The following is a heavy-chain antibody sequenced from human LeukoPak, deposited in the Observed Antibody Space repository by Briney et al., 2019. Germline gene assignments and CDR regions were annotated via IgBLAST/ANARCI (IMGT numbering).Heavy chain of an antibody. CDR2: IWYDGSKK. J-gene: IGHJ4*02. V-gene: IGHV3-33*01. Sequence: GGSLRLSCAASGFTFSSYRMHWVPEAPGKGLEWVAVIWYDGSKKYYADYVKGRFTSSRDNCKNTLSLEMNRLRAEDTAVYYCAREVPGGRFDYWGQGTLVTVSS. CDR3: AREVPGGRFDY. CDR1: GFTFSSYR. D-gene: IGHD2-8*02.